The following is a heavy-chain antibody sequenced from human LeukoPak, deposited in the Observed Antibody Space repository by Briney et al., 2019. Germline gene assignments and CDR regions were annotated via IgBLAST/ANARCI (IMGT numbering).Heavy chain of an antibody. D-gene: IGHD1-7*01. J-gene: IGHJ5*02. CDR1: VCPLSRYA. Sequence: SVKLSRKASVCPLSRYAFNWVRNAPGPGPERVGGIIPIFGTANYAQKFQGRVTITTDESTSTAYMELSSLRAEDTAVYYCASLTNWNSGAWFDPWGQGTLVTVSS. V-gene: IGHV1-69*05. CDR2: IIPIFGTA. CDR3: ASLTNWNSGAWFDP.